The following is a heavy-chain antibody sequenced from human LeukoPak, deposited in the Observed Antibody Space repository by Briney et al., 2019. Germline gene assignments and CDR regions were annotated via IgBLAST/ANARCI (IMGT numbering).Heavy chain of an antibody. D-gene: IGHD3-3*01. J-gene: IGHJ3*02. CDR3: ARDNRGDFWSGYYSDDAFDI. CDR1: GFTFSSYW. CDR2: IKQDGSEK. V-gene: IGHV3-7*01. Sequence: EPGGSLRLSCAASGFTFSSYWMSWVRQAPGKGLEWVANIKQDGSEKYYVDSVKGRFTISRDNAKNSLYLQMNSLRAEDTAVYYCARDNRGDFWSGYYSDDAFDIWGQGTMVTVSS.